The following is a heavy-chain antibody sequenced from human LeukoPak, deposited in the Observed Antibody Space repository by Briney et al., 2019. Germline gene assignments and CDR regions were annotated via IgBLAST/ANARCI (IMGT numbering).Heavy chain of an antibody. J-gene: IGHJ4*02. CDR2: IYPRNSQT. V-gene: IGHV5-51*01. Sequence: GESLKISCKGSGYTFSDYWIVWVRQMTGKGLEWMGIIYPRNSQTRYSPSFQGQVIMSADKSISTAYLQWSSLKASDTAMYYCASQGHSGSYSYWGQGTLVTVSS. CDR1: GYTFSDYW. CDR3: ASQGHSGSYSY. D-gene: IGHD1-26*01.